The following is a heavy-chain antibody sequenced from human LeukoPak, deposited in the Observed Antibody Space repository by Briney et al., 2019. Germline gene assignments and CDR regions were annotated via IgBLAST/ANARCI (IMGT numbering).Heavy chain of an antibody. CDR1: GFIFRNYW. J-gene: IGHJ4*02. CDR3: LSGPGH. CDR2: INEDGSEK. Sequence: GGSLRLSCAAAGFIFRNYWMGWVRQAPGKGLEWVANINEDGSEKYYVDSVKGRFTISRDNAKNSLYLQMNILRAEDTAVFCYLSGPGHCGQGTLVTVSS. V-gene: IGHV3-7*01.